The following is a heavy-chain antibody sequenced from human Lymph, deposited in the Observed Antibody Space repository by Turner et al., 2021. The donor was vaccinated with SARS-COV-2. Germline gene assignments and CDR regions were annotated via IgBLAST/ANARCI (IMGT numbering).Heavy chain of an antibody. CDR1: GFTFSSYG. CDR3: ARVKGYNGYDLRYYYGMDV. Sequence: QVQLVESGGGVVQPGRSLRLSCSASGFTFSSYGRPWVRQAPGKGLEWVAVIWYDGSNKYYADSVKGRFTISRDNSKNTLYLQMNSLRAEDTAVYYCARVKGYNGYDLRYYYGMDVWGQGTTVTVSS. CDR2: IWYDGSNK. V-gene: IGHV3-33*01. J-gene: IGHJ6*02. D-gene: IGHD5-12*01.